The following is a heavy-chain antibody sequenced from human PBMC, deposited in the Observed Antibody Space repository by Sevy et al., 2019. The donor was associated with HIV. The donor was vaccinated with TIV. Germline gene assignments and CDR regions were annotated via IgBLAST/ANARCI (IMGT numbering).Heavy chain of an antibody. V-gene: IGHV3-23*01. CDR3: AKSKSVPPPGGAFDI. J-gene: IGHJ3*02. D-gene: IGHD3-16*01. CDR2: ICGSGGST. Sequence: GGSLRLSCAASGFTFSSYAMSWVRQAPGKGLEWVSAICGSGGSTYYADSVKGRFTNSRDNSKNTLYLQMNSLRAEDTAVYYCAKSKSVPPPGGAFDIWGQGTMVTVSS. CDR1: GFTFSSYA.